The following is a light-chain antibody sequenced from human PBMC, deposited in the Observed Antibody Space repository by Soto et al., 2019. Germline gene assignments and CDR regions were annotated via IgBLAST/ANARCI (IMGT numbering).Light chain of an antibody. CDR3: QQSYRTPRP. V-gene: IGKV1-39*01. CDR1: QSISDY. Sequence: DGQVTRTASALAAGVGDTVTNTCRASQSISDYLNWYQRKPGKAPKLLIYAASNLQSGVPSRFSGSGSGTDFPLTISSLQPEDFATYYCQQSYRTPRPFGQGTKVDIK. CDR2: AAS. J-gene: IGKJ1*01.